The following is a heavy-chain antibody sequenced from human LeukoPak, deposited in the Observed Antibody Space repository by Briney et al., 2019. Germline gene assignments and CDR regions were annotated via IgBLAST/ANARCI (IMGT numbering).Heavy chain of an antibody. D-gene: IGHD5-24*01. Sequence: GASVKVSCKASGYTFTSYEINWVGQATGQGLEWMGWMNPNSGNTGYAQKFQGRVSMTRNTSISTAYMELSSLRSEDTAVYYCARGGEIATIIHYYYYMDVWGKGTTVTVSS. CDR2: MNPNSGNT. V-gene: IGHV1-8*01. CDR3: ARGGEIATIIHYYYYMDV. J-gene: IGHJ6*03. CDR1: GYTFTSYE.